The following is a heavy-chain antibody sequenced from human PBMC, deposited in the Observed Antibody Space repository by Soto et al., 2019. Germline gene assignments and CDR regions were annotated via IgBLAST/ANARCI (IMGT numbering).Heavy chain of an antibody. CDR3: ARVSIAAAGIAYYFDY. CDR2: VSHDGSNK. CDR1: GFSFSSCA. J-gene: IGHJ4*02. Sequence: QVQLVESGGGVVQPGRSLRLSCAASGFSFSSCAMHWVRQAPGKGLEWVAVVSHDGSNKYYADSVKGRVTISRDNSINTVYLQMNSLRAEDTAVYYCARVSIAAAGIAYYFDYWGQGTLVTVSS. V-gene: IGHV3-30-3*01. D-gene: IGHD6-25*01.